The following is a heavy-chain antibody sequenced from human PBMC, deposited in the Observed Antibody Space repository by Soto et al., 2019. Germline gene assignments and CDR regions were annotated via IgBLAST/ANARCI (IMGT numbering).Heavy chain of an antibody. D-gene: IGHD6-19*01. J-gene: IGHJ4*02. CDR1: GFTFSSYG. CDR2: ISYDGSNK. CDR3: AKDRGSSGWYPYFDY. V-gene: IGHV3-30*18. Sequence: GGSLRLSCAASGFTFSSYGMHWVRQAPGKGLEWEAVISYDGSNKYYADSVKGRFTISRDNSKNTLYLQMNSLRAEDTAVYYCAKDRGSSGWYPYFDYWGQGTLVTVSS.